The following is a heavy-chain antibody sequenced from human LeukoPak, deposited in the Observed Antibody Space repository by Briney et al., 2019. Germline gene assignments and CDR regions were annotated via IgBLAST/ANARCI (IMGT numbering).Heavy chain of an antibody. CDR2: IYYSGST. V-gene: IGHV4-59*01. Sequence: SETLSLTCTVSGGSISSYYWSWIRQPPGKGLEWIGYIYYSGSTNYNPSLKSRVTISVDTSKNQFSLKLSSVTAADTAVYYCARVIVAAAYDYWGQGNLVTVSS. D-gene: IGHD6-13*01. J-gene: IGHJ4*02. CDR3: ARVIVAAAYDY. CDR1: GGSISSYY.